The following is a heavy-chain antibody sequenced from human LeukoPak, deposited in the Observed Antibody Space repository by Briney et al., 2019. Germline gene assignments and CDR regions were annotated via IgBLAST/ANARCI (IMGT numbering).Heavy chain of an antibody. J-gene: IGHJ4*02. CDR2: ISSSSSYI. CDR3: ARVSLVAAGGIDY. D-gene: IGHD6-13*01. Sequence: GGSLRLSCAASGFTFSSYSMNWVRQAPGKGLEWVSSISSSSSYIYYADSVKGRFTISRDNAKNSLYLQMNSLRAEDTAVYYCARVSLVAAGGIDYWGQGTLVTVSS. CDR1: GFTFSSYS. V-gene: IGHV3-21*01.